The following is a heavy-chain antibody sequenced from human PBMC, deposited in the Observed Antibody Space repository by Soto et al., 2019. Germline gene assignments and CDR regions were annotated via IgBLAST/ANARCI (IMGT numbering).Heavy chain of an antibody. Sequence: GGSLRLSCAASGFTFSSYAMSWVRQAPGKGLEWVSAIRGSGGSTYYADSVKGRFTISRDNSKNTLYLQMNSLRAEDTAVYYCAKDLSPLSTVTTGYYFDYWGQGTLVTVSS. CDR1: GFTFSSYA. CDR2: IRGSGGST. CDR3: AKDLSPLSTVTTGYYFDY. D-gene: IGHD4-17*01. V-gene: IGHV3-23*01. J-gene: IGHJ4*02.